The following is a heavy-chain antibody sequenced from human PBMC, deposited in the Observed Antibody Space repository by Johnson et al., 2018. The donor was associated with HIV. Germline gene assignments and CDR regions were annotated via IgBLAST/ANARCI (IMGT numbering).Heavy chain of an antibody. D-gene: IGHD6-6*01. V-gene: IGHV3-30*03. CDR3: ARDILEYSSSVPDAFDI. J-gene: IGHJ3*02. CDR1: GFTFSDYY. Sequence: QVQLVESGGGLIQPGGSLRLSCAASGFTFSDYYMSWIRQAPGKGLEWVAVISYDGSNKYYADSVKGRFTISRDNSKNTLYLQMNSLRAEDTAVYYCARDILEYSSSVPDAFDIWGQGTMVTVSS. CDR2: ISYDGSNK.